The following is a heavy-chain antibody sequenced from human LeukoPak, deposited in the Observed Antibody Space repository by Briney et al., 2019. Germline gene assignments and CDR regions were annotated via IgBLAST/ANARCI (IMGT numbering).Heavy chain of an antibody. Sequence: SETLSLTCAVSGGSISSSNWWSWVRQPPGKGLEWIGEIYHSGSTNYNPSLKSRVTISVDTSKNQFSLKLSSVTAADTAVYYCARVLAYCGGDCYSDYYYYYMDVWGKGTTVTVSS. CDR2: IYHSGST. J-gene: IGHJ6*03. D-gene: IGHD2-21*02. CDR1: GGSISSSNW. CDR3: ARVLAYCGGDCYSDYYYYYMDV. V-gene: IGHV4-4*02.